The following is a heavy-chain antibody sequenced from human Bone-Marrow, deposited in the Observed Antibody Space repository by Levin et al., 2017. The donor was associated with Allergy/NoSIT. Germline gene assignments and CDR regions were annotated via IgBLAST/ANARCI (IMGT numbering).Heavy chain of an antibody. CDR1: GFTLLDYD. D-gene: IGHD1-20*01. J-gene: IGHJ4*02. Sequence: GGSLRLSCAASGFTLLDYDIHWVRQAPGKGLEWLAVISFHGRNTYYADSVKGRFTVSRDTSNNTVFLQMNSLREDDSAVYYCAKDLGLRRYDWLFYFDHWGQGVVLTVSS. CDR3: AKDLGLRRYDWLFYFDH. CDR2: ISFHGRNT. V-gene: IGHV3-30*18.